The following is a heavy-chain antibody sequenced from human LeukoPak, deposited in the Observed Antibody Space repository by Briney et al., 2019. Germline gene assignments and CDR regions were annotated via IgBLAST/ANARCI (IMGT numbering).Heavy chain of an antibody. CDR1: GGSISSGDYY. CDR2: MYYSGST. CDR3: ARPYYYDSRIDP. J-gene: IGHJ5*02. D-gene: IGHD3-22*01. Sequence: SETLSLTCTVSGGSISSGDYYWSWIRQPPGKGLEWIGYMYYSGSTYYNPSLKSRITISLDMSRNQFSLKLSSVTAADTAVYYCARPYYYDSRIDPWGQGTLVTVSS. V-gene: IGHV4-30-4*01.